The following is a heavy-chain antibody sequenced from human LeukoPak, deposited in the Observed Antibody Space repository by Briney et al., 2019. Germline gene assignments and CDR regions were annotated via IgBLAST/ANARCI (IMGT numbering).Heavy chain of an antibody. CDR1: GFTFSSYS. J-gene: IGHJ3*02. CDR3: ARVGSSDAVDI. CDR2: ISSSSSYI. Sequence: GGSLRLSCAASGFTFSSYSMNWVRQAPGKGLEWVSSISSSSSYIYYADSVKGRFTISRDNAKNSLYLQMNSLRAEDTAVYYCARVGSSDAVDIWGQGTMVTVSS. V-gene: IGHV3-21*01. D-gene: IGHD2-2*01.